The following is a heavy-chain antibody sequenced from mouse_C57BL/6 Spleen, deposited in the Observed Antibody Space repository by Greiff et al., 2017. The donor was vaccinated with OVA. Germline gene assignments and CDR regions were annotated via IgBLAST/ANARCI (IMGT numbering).Heavy chain of an antibody. D-gene: IGHD2-5*01. J-gene: IGHJ4*01. CDR2: ISSGSSTI. V-gene: IGHV5-17*01. CDR3: ARGSNYAYYYAMDY. CDR1: GFTFSDYG. Sequence: DVKLVESGGGLVKPGGSLKLSCAASGFTFSDYGMHWVRQAPEKGLEWVAYISSGSSTIYYADTVKGRFTISRDNAKNTLFLQLTSLRSEDTAMYYCARGSNYAYYYAMDYWGQGTSVTVSS.